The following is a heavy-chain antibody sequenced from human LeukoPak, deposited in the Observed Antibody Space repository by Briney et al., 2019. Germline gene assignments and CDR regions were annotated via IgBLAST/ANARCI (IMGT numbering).Heavy chain of an antibody. CDR3: ARASFSIFGVVTLFDY. J-gene: IGHJ4*02. D-gene: IGHD3-3*01. CDR1: GVSISSSSYY. CDR2: IYYGGST. Sequence: SETLSLTCTVSGVSISSSSYYWGWIRQPLGKGLEWIGSIYYGGSTYYNPSLKRSSTIFVDSSKNHFSLKLSSVTAADTAVYYCARASFSIFGVVTLFDYWGQGPLVTVSS. V-gene: IGHV4-39*02.